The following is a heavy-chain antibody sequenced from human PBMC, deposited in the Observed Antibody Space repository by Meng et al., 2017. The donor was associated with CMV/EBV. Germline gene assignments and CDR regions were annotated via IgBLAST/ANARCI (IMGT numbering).Heavy chain of an antibody. Sequence: ASVKVSCKASGYTFTGYYMYWVRQAPGQGLEWMGWINPNSGGTNYAQKFQGRVTMTRDTSISTAYMELSRLRSDDTAVYYCAIKTGVTTFGGEGWFDPWGQGTLVTVSS. D-gene: IGHD3-9*01. V-gene: IGHV1-2*02. CDR2: INPNSGGT. CDR3: AIKTGVTTFGGEGWFDP. CDR1: GYTFTGYY. J-gene: IGHJ5*02.